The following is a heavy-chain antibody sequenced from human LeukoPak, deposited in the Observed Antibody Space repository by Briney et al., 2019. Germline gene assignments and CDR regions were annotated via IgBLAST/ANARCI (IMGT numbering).Heavy chain of an antibody. Sequence: QPGRSLRLSCAASGFTFSSYGMHWVRQAPGKGLEWVAVISYDGSNKYYADSVKGRFTISRDNSKNTLYLQMNSLRAEDTAVYYCASQDIVVVPAKENAFDIWGQGTMVTVSS. CDR2: ISYDGSNK. D-gene: IGHD2-2*01. V-gene: IGHV3-30*03. J-gene: IGHJ3*02. CDR3: ASQDIVVVPAKENAFDI. CDR1: GFTFSSYG.